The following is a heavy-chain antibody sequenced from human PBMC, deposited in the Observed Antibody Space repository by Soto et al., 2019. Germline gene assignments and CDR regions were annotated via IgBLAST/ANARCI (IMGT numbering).Heavy chain of an antibody. CDR2: INHSGST. Sequence: PSETLSLTCAVYGGSFSDYSWTWIRQPPGKALEWIGQINHSGSTYYNPSLKSRVTVSVDTSKNQFSLKLTSVTAADTAVYYCARHKVGGSPYYFDYWGQGTLVTVSS. V-gene: IGHV4-34*01. CDR1: GGSFSDYS. J-gene: IGHJ4*02. D-gene: IGHD1-26*01. CDR3: ARHKVGGSPYYFDY.